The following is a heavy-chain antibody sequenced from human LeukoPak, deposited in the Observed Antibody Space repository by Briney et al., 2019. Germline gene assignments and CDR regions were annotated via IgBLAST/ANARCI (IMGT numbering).Heavy chain of an antibody. J-gene: IGHJ4*02. V-gene: IGHV3-30-3*01. CDR3: AKANSNGWYYFDS. CDR2: ISYDGSNK. Sequence: GGSLRLSFAASGFTFSSYAMHWVRQAPGKGLEWVAVISYDGSNKYYADSVKGRFTISRDNSKNTLYLQMNSLRAEDTAVYYCAKANSNGWYYFDSWGQGTLVTVSS. D-gene: IGHD6-19*01. CDR1: GFTFSSYA.